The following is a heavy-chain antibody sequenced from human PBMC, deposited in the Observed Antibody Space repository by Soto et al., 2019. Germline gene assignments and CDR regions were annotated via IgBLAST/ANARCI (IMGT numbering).Heavy chain of an antibody. CDR1: GYTFTTYG. V-gene: IGHV1-3*01. Sequence: VASVKVSCKTSGYTFTTYGTHWVRQAPGQRLEWIGWINGGNGYTKYSQKFQGRVTIIRDTSASTAYMELSSLRSEDTAVYYCVRSHKSGWIYWYFDLWGRGNLVTVSS. J-gene: IGHJ2*01. CDR3: VRSHKSGWIYWYFDL. CDR2: INGGNGYT. D-gene: IGHD6-19*01.